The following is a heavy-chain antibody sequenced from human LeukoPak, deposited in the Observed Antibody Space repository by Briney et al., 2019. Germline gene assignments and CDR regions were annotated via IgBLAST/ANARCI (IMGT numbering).Heavy chain of an antibody. CDR3: ARIGHDLYQTFDS. CDR1: VYA. D-gene: IGHD2-2*01. Sequence: GGSLRLSCAASVYAVTWVRQAPGRGLQWVSSISASGGRTHYGDSVKGRFTSSRDNSQNTVFLQMNSLRAEDTAIYYCARIGHDLYQTFDSWGHGTLITVSS. V-gene: IGHV3-23*01. J-gene: IGHJ5*01. CDR2: ISASGGRT.